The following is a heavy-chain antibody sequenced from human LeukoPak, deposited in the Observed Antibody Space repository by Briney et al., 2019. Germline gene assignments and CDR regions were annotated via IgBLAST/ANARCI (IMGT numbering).Heavy chain of an antibody. CDR1: GYTFTSYY. D-gene: IGHD3-16*01. J-gene: IGHJ4*02. Sequence: ASVKVSCKASGYTFTSYYMHWVRQAPGQGLEWMGIINPSGGSTSYAQKFQGRVTMTEDTSTDTAYMELSSLRSEDTAVYYCATDLIALFDYWGQGTLVTVSS. V-gene: IGHV1-46*01. CDR2: INPSGGST. CDR3: ATDLIALFDY.